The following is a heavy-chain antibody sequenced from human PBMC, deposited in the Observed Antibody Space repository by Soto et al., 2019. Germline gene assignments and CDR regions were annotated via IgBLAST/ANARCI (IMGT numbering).Heavy chain of an antibody. D-gene: IGHD3-16*01. CDR2: ISSSSSYI. J-gene: IGHJ4*02. CDR1: GFTFSSYS. V-gene: IGHV3-21*01. Sequence: EVQLVESGGGLVKPGGSLRLSCAASGFTFSSYSMNWVRQAPGKGLEWVSSISSSSSYIYYADSVKGRFTISRDNAKNSLYLQMNSLRAEDTAVYYCARDLGVEGYFDYWGQGTLVTVSS. CDR3: ARDLGVEGYFDY.